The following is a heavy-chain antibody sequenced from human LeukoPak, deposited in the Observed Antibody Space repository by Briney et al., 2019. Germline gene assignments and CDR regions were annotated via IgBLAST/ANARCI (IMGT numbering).Heavy chain of an antibody. D-gene: IGHD2-21*02. Sequence: ASVKVSCKASGYILSSYYMHWVRQAPGQGLEWMGIINPSGGSTDYAQKFQGRVTMTRDKSTSTVYMELNSLRSEDTALYYCARTYCGGDCNNRYFDYWGQGTLVTASS. CDR1: GYILSSYY. CDR3: ARTYCGGDCNNRYFDY. J-gene: IGHJ4*02. V-gene: IGHV1-46*01. CDR2: INPSGGST.